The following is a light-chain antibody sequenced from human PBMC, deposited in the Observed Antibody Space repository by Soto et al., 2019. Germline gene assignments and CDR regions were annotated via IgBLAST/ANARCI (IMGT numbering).Light chain of an antibody. J-gene: IGLJ2*01. V-gene: IGLV1-36*01. CDR2: YDD. CDR3: AAWDDSLNGVV. CDR1: XSNIGNNA. Sequence: QSVLTQPPSVSEAPRQRVTISCSGSXSNIGNNAVNWYQQLPGKAPKLLIYYDDLLPSGVSDRFSGSKSGTSASLAISGLQSEDEADYYCAAWDDSLNGVVFGGGTKLTVL.